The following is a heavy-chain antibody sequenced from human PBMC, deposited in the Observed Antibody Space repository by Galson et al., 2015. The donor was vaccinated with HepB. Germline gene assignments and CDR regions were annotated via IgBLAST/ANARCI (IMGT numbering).Heavy chain of an antibody. D-gene: IGHD3-10*01. CDR3: ARRSEVITMVRGVIIHVYYCGMDV. CDR2: IIPNLGTE. CDR1: GGTFSSYA. J-gene: IGHJ6*02. Sequence: SVKVSCKASGGTFSSYAISWVRQAPGQGLEWVGGIIPNLGTENYAQKFKGRVTITADESTSTAYIELSSLRSEDTAVYYCARRSEVITMVRGVIIHVYYCGMDVWGQGTTVTVSS. V-gene: IGHV1-69*13.